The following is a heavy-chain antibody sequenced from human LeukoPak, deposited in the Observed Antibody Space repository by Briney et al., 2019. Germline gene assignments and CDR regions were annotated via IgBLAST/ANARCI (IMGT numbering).Heavy chain of an antibody. J-gene: IGHJ4*02. Sequence: GGSLRLSCAASGFTFSSYSMDWVRQAPGKGLEWVSSISTSSSYIYYADSVKGRFTISKDNARNSLYLQMNSLRAEDTAVYYCARDVKGRWELLGSHDYWGLGTLVTVSS. CDR2: ISTSSSYI. CDR3: ARDVKGRWELLGSHDY. CDR1: GFTFSSYS. V-gene: IGHV3-21*01. D-gene: IGHD1-26*01.